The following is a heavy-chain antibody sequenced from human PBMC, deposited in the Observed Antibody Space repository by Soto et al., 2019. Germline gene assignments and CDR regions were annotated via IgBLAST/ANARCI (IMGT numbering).Heavy chain of an antibody. V-gene: IGHV1-46*01. CDR2: INPSGGST. Sequence: ASVKVSCKASGYTFTSYDINWVRQATGQGLEWMGIINPSGGSTSYAQKFQGRVTMTRDTSTSTVYMELSSLRSEDTAVYYCARDLLYYYDSSGPVFWGQGTLVTVSS. J-gene: IGHJ4*02. CDR3: ARDLLYYYDSSGPVF. D-gene: IGHD3-22*01. CDR1: GYTFTSYD.